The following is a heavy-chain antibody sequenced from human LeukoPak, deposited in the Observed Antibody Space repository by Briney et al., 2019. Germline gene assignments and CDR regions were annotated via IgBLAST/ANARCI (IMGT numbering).Heavy chain of an antibody. CDR3: ARDLNNGSYHWFDP. CDR1: GITLRSNY. J-gene: IGHJ5*02. CDR2: FYSGGST. Sequence: AWGAPRPSRSSSGITLRSNYNRRGPPAPRAGAGWGSIFYSGGSTDYADSVKGRFTISRDNSKNTLYLQMNSLRAEDTAIYYCARDLNNGSYHWFDPWGQGTLVTVSS. V-gene: IGHV3-66*01. D-gene: IGHD1-26*01.